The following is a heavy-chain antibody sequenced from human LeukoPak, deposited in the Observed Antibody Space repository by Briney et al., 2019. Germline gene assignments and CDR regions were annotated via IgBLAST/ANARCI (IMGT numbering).Heavy chain of an antibody. CDR2: IWYDGSNK. V-gene: IGHV3-33*01. D-gene: IGHD2-15*01. CDR3: ARVGCSGGSCYSGWFDP. CDR1: GFTFSSYG. J-gene: IGHJ5*02. Sequence: PGGSLRLSCAASGFTFSSYGMHWVRQAPGKGLEWVAVIWYDGSNKYYADSVKGRFTISRDNSKNTLYLQMNSLRAEDTAVYYCARVGCSGGSCYSGWFDPWGQGTLVTVSS.